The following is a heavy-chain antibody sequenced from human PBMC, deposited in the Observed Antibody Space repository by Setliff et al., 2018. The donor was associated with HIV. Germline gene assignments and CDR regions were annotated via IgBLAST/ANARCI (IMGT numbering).Heavy chain of an antibody. J-gene: IGHJ6*03. V-gene: IGHV4-34*01. Sequence: SETLSLTCAVYGGSFSGYYWSWIRQPPGKGLEWIGEINHSGSTNYNPSLKSRVTISVDTSKNQFSLKLSSVTAADTAVYYCARPGRASYYYYMVVWGKGTTVTVSS. CDR2: INHSGST. CDR3: ARPGRASYYYYMVV. D-gene: IGHD3-10*01. CDR1: GGSFSGYY.